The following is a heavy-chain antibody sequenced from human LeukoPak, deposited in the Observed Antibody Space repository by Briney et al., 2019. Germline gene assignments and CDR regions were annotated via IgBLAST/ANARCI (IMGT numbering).Heavy chain of an antibody. CDR3: VRRTSGWHEDSYYYHMDV. CDR1: GGSISSSTYF. D-gene: IGHD6-25*01. V-gene: IGHV4-39*01. Sequence: SETLSLTCTVSGGSISSSTYFWGWIRQPPGKGLAWIGSIYYRGNTYYNPSLKSRVTISVDTSKSQFSLRLSSVTAADTAVYYCVRRTSGWHEDSYYYHMDVWGRGTTVTISS. J-gene: IGHJ6*03. CDR2: IYYRGNT.